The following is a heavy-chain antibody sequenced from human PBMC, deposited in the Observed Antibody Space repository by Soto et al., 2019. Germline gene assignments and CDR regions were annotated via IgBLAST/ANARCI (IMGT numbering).Heavy chain of an antibody. Sequence: QVQLVQSGAEVKKPGASVKVSCKASGYTFTSYAMHSVRQAPGQRLEWMGWINAGNGNTKYSQKFQGRVTITRDTAASTAYMELSRLRSEDTAVYYCARGPGGPDGPGDYWGQGTLVTVSS. D-gene: IGHD2-15*01. V-gene: IGHV1-3*01. J-gene: IGHJ4*02. CDR2: INAGNGNT. CDR1: GYTFTSYA. CDR3: ARGPGGPDGPGDY.